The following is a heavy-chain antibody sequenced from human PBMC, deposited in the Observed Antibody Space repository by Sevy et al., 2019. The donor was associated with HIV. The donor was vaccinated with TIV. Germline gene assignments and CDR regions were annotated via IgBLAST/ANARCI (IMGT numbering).Heavy chain of an antibody. CDR2: IKSKTDGGTT. CDR3: TTGFYYYDSSGYYY. V-gene: IGHV3-15*01. Sequence: GGSLRLSCAASGFPFSNAWMSWVRQAPGKGLEWVGRIKSKTDGGTTDYAAPVKGRFTISRDDSKNTLYLQMNSLKTEDTAVYYCTTGFYYYDSSGYYYWGQGTLVTVSS. D-gene: IGHD3-22*01. J-gene: IGHJ4*02. CDR1: GFPFSNAW.